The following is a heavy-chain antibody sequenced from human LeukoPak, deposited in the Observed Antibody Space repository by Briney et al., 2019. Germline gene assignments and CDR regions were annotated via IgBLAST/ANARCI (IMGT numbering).Heavy chain of an antibody. CDR2: INHSGST. D-gene: IGHD5-18*01. CDR1: GGSFSGYY. V-gene: IGHV4-34*01. CDR3: ARDSGYSYGLYYYYYGMDV. J-gene: IGHJ6*02. Sequence: SETLSLTCAVYGGSFSGYYWSWLRQPPGKGLEWIGEINHSGSTNYNPSLKSRVTISVDTSKNQFSLKLSSVTAADTAVYYCARDSGYSYGLYYYYYGMDVWGQGTTVTVSS.